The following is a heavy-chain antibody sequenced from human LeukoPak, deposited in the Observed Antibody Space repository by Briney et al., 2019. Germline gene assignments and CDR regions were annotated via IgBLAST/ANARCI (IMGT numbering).Heavy chain of an antibody. V-gene: IGHV5-51*01. CDR2: IYPGDSDT. D-gene: IGHD3-9*01. CDR3: ARSASRYFDWFDY. Sequence: GESLKISCKGSGYSFTTYWIGWVRQMPGKGLDWMGIIYPGDSDTRYSPSFQGQVTISADKSINTAYLQWSSLKASDTAIYYCARSASRYFDWFDYWGQGTLVTVSS. CDR1: GYSFTTYW. J-gene: IGHJ4*02.